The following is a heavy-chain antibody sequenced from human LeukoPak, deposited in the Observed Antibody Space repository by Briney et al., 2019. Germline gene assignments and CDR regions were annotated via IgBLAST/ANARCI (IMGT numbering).Heavy chain of an antibody. D-gene: IGHD3-22*01. CDR2: ISPGGGTT. CDR1: GFAFGSEA. V-gene: IGHV3-23*01. CDR3: ARDGGPLMIVVVITTFGFDY. J-gene: IGHJ4*02. Sequence: GGSLRLSCAVSGFAFGSEAMSWVRQSPARGLEWVASISPGGGTTYYADYVKGRFTISRDNAKNSLYLQMNSLRAEDTAVYYCARDGGPLMIVVVITTFGFDYWGQGTLVTVSS.